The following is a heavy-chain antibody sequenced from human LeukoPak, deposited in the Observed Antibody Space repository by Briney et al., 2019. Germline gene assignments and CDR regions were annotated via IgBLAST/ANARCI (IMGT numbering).Heavy chain of an antibody. V-gene: IGHV3-48*01. CDR2: ISSGSDTI. Sequence: GGSLRVSCAGSGSTFTRHTMIWVRQAPGKGLEWISYISSGSDTIYYADSVKGRLTVSRDNAKTSLYLQMNSLRVEDTAVYFCAREYDSRARFDSWGQGALVTVSS. CDR1: GSTFTRHT. CDR3: AREYDSRARFDS. J-gene: IGHJ4*02. D-gene: IGHD6-13*01.